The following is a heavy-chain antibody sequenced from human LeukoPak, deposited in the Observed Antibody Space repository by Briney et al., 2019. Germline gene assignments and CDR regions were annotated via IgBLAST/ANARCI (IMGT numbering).Heavy chain of an antibody. V-gene: IGHV3-53*01. J-gene: IGHJ3*02. Sequence: GGSLRLSCAASGFTVSSNYMSWVRQAPGKGLEWVSVIYSGGSTYYADSVKGRFTISRDNSRNTLYLQMNSLRAEDTAVYYSARDGGYLDAFDIWGQGTMVTVSS. CDR2: IYSGGST. D-gene: IGHD3-22*01. CDR1: GFTVSSNY. CDR3: ARDGGYLDAFDI.